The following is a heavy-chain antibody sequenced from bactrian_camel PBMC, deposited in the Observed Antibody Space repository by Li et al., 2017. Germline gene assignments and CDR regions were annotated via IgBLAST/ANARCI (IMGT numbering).Heavy chain of an antibody. CDR3: AARGPYCYTKLSVADFTY. J-gene: IGHJ6*01. D-gene: IGHD2*01. V-gene: IGHV3S1*01. CDR2: IATGSGNT. Sequence: HVQLVESGGGSVQAGGSLRLSCAASGYTYNRNCMAWFRQAPGKEREGVARIATGSGNTYYADSVKGRFTISQDNAKNAVYLQMNSLKPKDTAMYYCAARGPYCYTKLSVADFTYWGQGTQVTVS. CDR1: GYTYNRNC.